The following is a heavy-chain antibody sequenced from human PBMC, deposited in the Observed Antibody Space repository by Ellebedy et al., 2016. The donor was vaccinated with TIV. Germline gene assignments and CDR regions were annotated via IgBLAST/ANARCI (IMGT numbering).Heavy chain of an antibody. CDR2: ISYGGTHM. D-gene: IGHD3-22*01. CDR3: ARGMISGYYAGHAFDI. J-gene: IGHJ3*02. CDR1: GFTFSIYA. Sequence: GESLKISCAASGFTFSIYARNWVRQAPGKGLELVADISYGGTHMYDADSVRGRFTIARDNSKNTLYLQMSSLSTEETAVYYCARGMISGYYAGHAFDIWGQGTMVTVSS. V-gene: IGHV3-30-3*01.